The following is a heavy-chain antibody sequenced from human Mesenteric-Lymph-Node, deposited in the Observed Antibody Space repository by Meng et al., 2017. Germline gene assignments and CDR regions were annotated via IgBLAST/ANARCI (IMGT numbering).Heavy chain of an antibody. CDR1: GFTFSSYS. Sequence: GESLKISCAASGFTFSSYSMNWVRQAPGKGLEWVSSISSSSSYIYYADSVKGRFTISRDNAKNSLYLQMNSLRAEDTAVYYCARDRVVTKYYYGMDVWGQGTTVTVSS. V-gene: IGHV3-21*01. J-gene: IGHJ6*02. D-gene: IGHD4-23*01. CDR3: ARDRVVTKYYYGMDV. CDR2: ISSSSSYI.